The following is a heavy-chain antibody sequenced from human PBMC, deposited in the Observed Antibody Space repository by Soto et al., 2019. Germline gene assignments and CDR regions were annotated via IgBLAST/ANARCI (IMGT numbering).Heavy chain of an antibody. CDR2: ISSSTSDI. CDR1: GFTFRSYS. V-gene: IGHV3-21*01. J-gene: IGHJ4*02. D-gene: IGHD6-19*01. Sequence: EVQLVESGGGLVKPGGSLRLSCAASGFTFRSYSMNWVRQAPGKGLEWVSSISSSTSDIHYADSVKGRFTISRDNAKNSLYLQMNSLRAEDTAVYYCARLRYSSGWGPFGYWGQGTLVTVSS. CDR3: ARLRYSSGWGPFGY.